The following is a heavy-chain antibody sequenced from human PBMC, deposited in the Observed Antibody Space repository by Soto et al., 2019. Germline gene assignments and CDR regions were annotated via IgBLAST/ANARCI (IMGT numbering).Heavy chain of an antibody. CDR1: GFTFSSYG. V-gene: IGHV3-30*18. CDR3: AKDLCIVEATTMDY. CDR2: ISYDGNNK. D-gene: IGHD1-26*01. Sequence: QVQLVESGGGVVQPGRSLKLSCAASGFTFSSYGMHWVRQAPGKGLEWWAVISYDGNNKYYADCVKGRFTISRDKSKNTLYLQMNSLRAEDTAVYYCAKDLCIVEATTMDYWGQATLVTVSS. J-gene: IGHJ4*02.